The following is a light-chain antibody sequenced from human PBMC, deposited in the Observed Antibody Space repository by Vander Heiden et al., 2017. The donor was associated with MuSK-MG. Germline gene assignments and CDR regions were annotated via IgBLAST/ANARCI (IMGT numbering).Light chain of an antibody. CDR3: QQYGSSPRT. J-gene: IGKJ1*01. Sequence: EIVLTQSTGTLSLSPGERATLSCRASQSVSSSYLTWYQQKPGQAPRLLIYGASYRATGIPDRFSGSGAGTDFTLTSSKLEPEDFAVYYCQQYGSSPRTFGLGTKVEIK. V-gene: IGKV3-20*01. CDR2: GAS. CDR1: QSVSSSY.